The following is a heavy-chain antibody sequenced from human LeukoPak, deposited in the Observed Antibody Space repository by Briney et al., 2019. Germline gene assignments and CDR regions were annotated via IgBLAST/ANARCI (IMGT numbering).Heavy chain of an antibody. V-gene: IGHV1-2*02. CDR3: GRGNKSFDP. CDR2: IYPNTGDT. J-gene: IGHJ5*02. Sequence: ASVKVSCKASGYTFTAYYVHWVRQAPGQGLEWIGWIYPNTGDTNYAPKFQGRVTMIKDTSTNSAYMELNKLTSDDTAVYYCGRGNKSFDPWGQGTLVTVSS. CDR1: GYTFTAYY.